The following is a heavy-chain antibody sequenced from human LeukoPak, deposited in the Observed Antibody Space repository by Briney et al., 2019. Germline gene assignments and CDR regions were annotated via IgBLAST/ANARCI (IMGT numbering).Heavy chain of an antibody. CDR2: IYHSGST. CDR3: ARALYDSSGYYYAH. D-gene: IGHD3-22*01. Sequence: SETLSLTCAVTGGSISSGGYSWSWIRQPPGKGLEWIGYIYHSGSTYYNPSLKSRVTISVDRSKNQFSLKLSSVTAADTAVYYCARALYDSSGYYYAHWGQGTLVTVSS. J-gene: IGHJ4*02. CDR1: GGSISSGGYS. V-gene: IGHV4-30-2*01.